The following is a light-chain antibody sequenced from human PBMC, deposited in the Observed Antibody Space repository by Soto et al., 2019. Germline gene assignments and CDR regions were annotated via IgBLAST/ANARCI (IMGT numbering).Light chain of an antibody. J-gene: IGKJ5*01. Sequence: EIHLTQSPSFLSASVGDRVTITCRASQGINSYFAWYQQKPGKAPKLVIYAASTLPSGVPTRFSGSGSGTEFTLTISSLQPEDFATYHCQQLDNYPITFGQGTRLEIK. CDR2: AAS. V-gene: IGKV1-9*01. CDR3: QQLDNYPIT. CDR1: QGINSY.